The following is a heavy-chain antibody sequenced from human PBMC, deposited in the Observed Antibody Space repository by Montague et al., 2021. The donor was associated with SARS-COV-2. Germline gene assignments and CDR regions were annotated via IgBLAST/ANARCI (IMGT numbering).Heavy chain of an antibody. CDR2: ISSTGST. J-gene: IGHJ6*02. V-gene: IGHV4-59*01. D-gene: IGHD2-21*02. CDR1: GDSFTYFY. CDR3: ARGSWHIVVVTAIRDGYYGMDV. Sequence: SETLSLTCSVSGDSFTYFYWSWIRQSPGKGLEWIGYISSTGSTNYNPSFKSRFTISVDTSKNQFSLKLSSVTAADTAVYYCARGSWHIVVVTAIRDGYYGMDVWGQGTTVTVSS.